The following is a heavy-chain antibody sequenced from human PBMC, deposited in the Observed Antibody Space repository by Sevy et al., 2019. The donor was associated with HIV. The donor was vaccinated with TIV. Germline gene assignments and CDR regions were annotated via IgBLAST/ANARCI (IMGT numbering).Heavy chain of an antibody. CDR3: ARVPNYYGSGSYWIDY. CDR1: GGSISSYY. J-gene: IGHJ4*02. Sequence: SETLSLTCTVSGGSISSYYWSWIRQPPGKGLEWIGYIYYSGSTNYNPSLKRRVTISVDTSKNQFSLKLSSVTAADTAVYYCARVPNYYGSGSYWIDYWGQGTLVTVSS. V-gene: IGHV4-59*01. CDR2: IYYSGST. D-gene: IGHD3-10*01.